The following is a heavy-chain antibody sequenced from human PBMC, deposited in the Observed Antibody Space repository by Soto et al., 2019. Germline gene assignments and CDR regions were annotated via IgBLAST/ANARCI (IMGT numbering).Heavy chain of an antibody. V-gene: IGHV3-23*01. CDR1: GFTFSSYA. CDR3: AKDDSYYYYYGMDV. Sequence: HPGGSLRLSCAGSGFTFSSYAMSWVRQAPGKGLEWVSAISGSGGSTYYADSVKGRFTISRDNSKNTLSLQMNSLRAEDTAVYYCAKDDSYYYYYGMDVWGQGTTVTVSS. J-gene: IGHJ6*02. CDR2: ISGSGGST.